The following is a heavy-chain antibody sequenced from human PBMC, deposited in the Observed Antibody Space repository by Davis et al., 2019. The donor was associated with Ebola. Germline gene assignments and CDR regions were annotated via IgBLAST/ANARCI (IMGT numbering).Heavy chain of an antibody. V-gene: IGHV3-30*18. Sequence: GESLKISCAASGFTFSSYGMHWVRQAPGKGLEWVAVISYDGSNKYYADSVKGRFTISRDNSKNTLYLQMNSLRAEDTAVYYCAKDRALGYYYYMDVWGKGTTVTVSS. CDR1: GFTFSSYG. D-gene: IGHD3-10*01. CDR2: ISYDGSNK. J-gene: IGHJ6*03. CDR3: AKDRALGYYYYMDV.